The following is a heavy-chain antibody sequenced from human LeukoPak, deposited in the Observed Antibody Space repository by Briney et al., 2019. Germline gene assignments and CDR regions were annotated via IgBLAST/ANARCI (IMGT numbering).Heavy chain of an antibody. CDR3: ARDVSGLLWFGELFY. V-gene: IGHV1-18*01. Sequence: ASVKVSCKASGYTFTSYGISWVRQAPGQGLEWMGWISAYNGNTNYAQKLQGRVTMTTDTSTSTAYMELRSLRSDDTAVYYCARDVSGLLWFGELFYWGQGTLVTVSS. CDR1: GYTFTSYG. CDR2: ISAYNGNT. J-gene: IGHJ4*02. D-gene: IGHD3-10*01.